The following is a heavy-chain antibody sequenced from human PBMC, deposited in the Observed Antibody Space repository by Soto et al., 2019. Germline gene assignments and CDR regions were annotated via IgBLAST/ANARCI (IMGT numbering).Heavy chain of an antibody. Sequence: PRESLKISCKGSGYSFTSYWIGWVRQMPGKGLEWMGINYPGNSDTRYSPSFQGQVTISAEKSISTAYLQWSSLKASDTAMYYCARHRVREQLVDYWGQGTLVTVSS. V-gene: IGHV5-51*01. CDR3: ARHRVREQLVDY. CDR1: GYSFTSYW. J-gene: IGHJ4*02. CDR2: NYPGNSDT. D-gene: IGHD6-13*01.